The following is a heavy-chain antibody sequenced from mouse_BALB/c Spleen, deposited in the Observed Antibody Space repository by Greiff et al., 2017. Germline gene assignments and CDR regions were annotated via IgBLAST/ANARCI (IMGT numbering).Heavy chain of an antibody. CDR2: ITPNNGGT. V-gene: IGHV1-18*01. CDR3: ARENYYGYDYAMDY. CDR1: GYTFKEYT. Sequence: VQLQQSGPERVKPGASVTISCTTSGYTFKEYTMHWVKLSHGKRLEWIGGITPNNGGTSFNQKFKGKATLTVDQSSSTAYMELRSLTSEDSAVDYCARENYYGYDYAMDYWGEGASVTVSS. J-gene: IGHJ4*01. D-gene: IGHD1-2*01.